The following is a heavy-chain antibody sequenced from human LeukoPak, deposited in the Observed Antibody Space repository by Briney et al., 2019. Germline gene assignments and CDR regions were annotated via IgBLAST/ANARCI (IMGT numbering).Heavy chain of an antibody. V-gene: IGHV3-11*01. CDR1: GFTFSNYY. CDR3: ARSTLPGRSGRTEFFQH. Sequence: AGGSLRLSCAASGFTFSNYYMTWLRQAPGKGLQWISFISDSGNTIYYADSVEGRFTISRDNAKNSLYLQMHSLRAEDTAMYYCARSTLPGRSGRTEFFQHWGQGTLVTVSS. CDR2: ISDSGNTI. D-gene: IGHD6-19*01. J-gene: IGHJ1*01.